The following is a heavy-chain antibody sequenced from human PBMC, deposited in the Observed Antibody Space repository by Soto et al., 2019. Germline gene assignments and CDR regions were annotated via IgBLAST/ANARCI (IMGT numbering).Heavy chain of an antibody. D-gene: IGHD3-10*01. CDR2: IYYSGST. V-gene: IGHV4-39*01. CDR1: GGSISSSSYY. J-gene: IGHJ4*02. CDR3: ARHGIANYYGPGLDSYFDY. Sequence: SETLSLTCTVSGGSISSSSYYWGWIRQPPGKGLEWIGSIYYSGSTYYNPSLKSRVTISVDTSKNQFSLKLSSVTAADTAVYYCARHGIANYYGPGLDSYFDYWGQGTLVTLSS.